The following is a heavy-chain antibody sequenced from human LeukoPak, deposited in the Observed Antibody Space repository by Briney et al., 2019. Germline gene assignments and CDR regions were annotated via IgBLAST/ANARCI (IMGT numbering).Heavy chain of an antibody. CDR3: ARRVTMVRGVRPIDY. V-gene: IGHV4-34*01. Sequence: SETLSLTCAVYGGSFSGYYWSWIRQPPGKGLEWIGEINHSGSTNYNPSLKSRVTISVDTSKNQFSLKLSSVTAADTAVYYCARRVTMVRGVRPIDYWGQGTLVAVS. D-gene: IGHD3-10*01. CDR2: INHSGST. J-gene: IGHJ4*02. CDR1: GGSFSGYY.